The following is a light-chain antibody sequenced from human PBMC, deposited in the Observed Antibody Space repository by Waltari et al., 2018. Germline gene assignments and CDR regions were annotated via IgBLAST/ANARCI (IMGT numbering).Light chain of an antibody. Sequence: DIVMTQSPLSLPVTPGEPASISCRSSQSLVHSNGNNYLDWYLQKPGQSPQLLVYLGSYRASGVPDRFSGSGSGTDFTLIIKRVEAEDVGIYYCMQALQTPYTFGQGTKLEIK. V-gene: IGKV2-28*01. J-gene: IGKJ2*01. CDR1: QSLVHSNGNNY. CDR2: LGS. CDR3: MQALQTPYT.